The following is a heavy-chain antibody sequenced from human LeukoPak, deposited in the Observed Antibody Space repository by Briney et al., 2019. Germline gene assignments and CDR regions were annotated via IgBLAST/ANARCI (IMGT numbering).Heavy chain of an antibody. CDR1: GGSFSYYY. CDR3: ANPARDFADSGAITW. J-gene: IGHJ4*02. CDR2: INHSGIT. D-gene: IGHD4-17*01. Sequence: SETLSLTCAVYGGSFSYYYWSWLRKPPGKGLECIGEINHSGITNYNPSLKSRVTISADTSKNQFSLKLTSVTAADTAVYYCANPARDFADSGAITWWGQGTLVTVSS. V-gene: IGHV4-34*01.